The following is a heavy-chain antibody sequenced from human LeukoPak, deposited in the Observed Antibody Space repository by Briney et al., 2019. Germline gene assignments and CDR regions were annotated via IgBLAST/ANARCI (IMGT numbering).Heavy chain of an antibody. CDR3: AREKVEVAGTDAFDI. V-gene: IGHV1-2*02. D-gene: IGHD6-19*01. CDR2: INPNSGGS. Sequence: GPVKVSCKASGYTFTGYYMHWVRQAPGQGLEWMGWINPNSGGSNYAQKFQGRVTMTRDTSISTAYMELSSLRSEDTAVYYCAREKVEVAGTDAFDIWGQGTMVTVSS. CDR1: GYTFTGYY. J-gene: IGHJ3*02.